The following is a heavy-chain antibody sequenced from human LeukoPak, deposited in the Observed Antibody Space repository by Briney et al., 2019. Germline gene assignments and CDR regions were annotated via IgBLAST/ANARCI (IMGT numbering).Heavy chain of an antibody. V-gene: IGHV1-18*01. J-gene: IGHJ5*02. CDR3: ARAALGANMHNWFDP. CDR1: GYTFTSYG. Sequence: RASVKVSCKASGYTFTSYGISWVRQAPGQGLEWMGWISAYNGNTNYAQKLQGRVTMTTDTSTSTAYMELRSLRSDDTAVYYCARAALGANMHNWFDPWGQGTLVTVSS. D-gene: IGHD1-26*01. CDR2: ISAYNGNT.